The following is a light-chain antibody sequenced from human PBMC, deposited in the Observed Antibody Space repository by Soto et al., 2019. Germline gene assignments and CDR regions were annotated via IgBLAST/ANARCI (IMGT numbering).Light chain of an antibody. CDR1: SSNIGSNT. V-gene: IGLV1-44*01. CDR2: SNN. Sequence: QSVLTQPPSASGTPGQRVTISCSGSSSNIGSNTVNWYQQLPGTAPKLLMNSNNQRPSGIPDRFSGSKSGTSASLAISGLQSEDEADYYCAAWDDSLNGPVFGGGTKLTVL. CDR3: AAWDDSLNGPV. J-gene: IGLJ2*01.